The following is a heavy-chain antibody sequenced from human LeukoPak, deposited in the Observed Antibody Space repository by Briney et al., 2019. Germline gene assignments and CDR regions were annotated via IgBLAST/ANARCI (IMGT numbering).Heavy chain of an antibody. Sequence: ASVKVSCKASGYTFTGYYMHWVRQAPGQGLEWMGWINPNSGGTNYAQKFQGRVTTTRDTSISTAYMELSRLRSDDTAVYYCARVYDSSGYYVDYWGQGTLVTVSS. CDR2: INPNSGGT. CDR1: GYTFTGYY. J-gene: IGHJ4*02. V-gene: IGHV1-2*02. D-gene: IGHD3-22*01. CDR3: ARVYDSSGYYVDY.